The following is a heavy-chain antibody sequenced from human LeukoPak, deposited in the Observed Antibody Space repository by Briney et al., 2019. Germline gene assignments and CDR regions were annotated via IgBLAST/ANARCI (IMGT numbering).Heavy chain of an antibody. V-gene: IGHV3-21*01. Sequence: GGSLRLSCAASGFTFSSYSMNWVRQAPGKGLEWVSSISSSSSYIYYADSVKGRFTISRDNAKNSLYLQMNSLRAEDTAVYYCARPEGIAVAGTPPYYYYYGMDVWGQGTTVTVSS. D-gene: IGHD6-19*01. CDR3: ARPEGIAVAGTPPYYYYYGMDV. CDR2: ISSSSSYI. CDR1: GFTFSSYS. J-gene: IGHJ6*02.